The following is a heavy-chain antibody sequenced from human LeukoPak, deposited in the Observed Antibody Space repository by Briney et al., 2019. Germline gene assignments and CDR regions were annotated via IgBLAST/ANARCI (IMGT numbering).Heavy chain of an antibody. J-gene: IGHJ5*02. V-gene: IGHV4-38-2*02. CDR3: ARGVTMIGRLRFDP. CDR1: GYSISSGYY. CDR2: IYHTGST. Sequence: NASETLSLTCTVSGYSISSGYYSGWIRQPPGKGREWIGNIYHTGSTYYNPSLKSRVTISVDTSKNQFSLKLSSVTAADTAVYYCARGVTMIGRLRFDPWGQGTLVTVSS. D-gene: IGHD3-22*01.